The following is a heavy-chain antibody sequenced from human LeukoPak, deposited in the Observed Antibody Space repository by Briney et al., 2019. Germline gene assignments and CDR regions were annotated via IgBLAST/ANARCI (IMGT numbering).Heavy chain of an antibody. CDR3: ARDRWEMVYALGFLDH. Sequence: GGSLRLSGAASGFIFSGYAIHWVRQAPGKGLEWVAVISSDGNNKYYADSVKGRFTISRDNSKNTLYLQVNSLRVEETAVYYCARDRWEMVYALGFLDHWGQGSLVTVSA. J-gene: IGHJ4*02. CDR1: GFIFSGYA. D-gene: IGHD2-8*01. CDR2: ISSDGNNK. V-gene: IGHV3-30-3*01.